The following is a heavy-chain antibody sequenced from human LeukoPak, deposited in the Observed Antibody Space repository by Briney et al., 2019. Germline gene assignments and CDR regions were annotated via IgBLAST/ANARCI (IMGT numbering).Heavy chain of an antibody. V-gene: IGHV3-23*01. J-gene: IGHJ3*02. CDR3: XXSYGYGVDAFDI. CDR2: ISGSGGST. Sequence: GGSLRLSCAASGFTFSSFTLSWVRQAPGKGLEWVSAISGSGGSTYYADSVKGRFTISRDNSKNTLYLQMTSLRAEDTAVYYXXXSYGYGVDAFDIWGQGTMVTVSS. CDR1: GFTFSSFT. D-gene: IGHD5-18*01.